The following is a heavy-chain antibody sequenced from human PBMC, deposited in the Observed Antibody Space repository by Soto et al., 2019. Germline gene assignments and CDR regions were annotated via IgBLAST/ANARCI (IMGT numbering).Heavy chain of an antibody. D-gene: IGHD3-9*01. CDR1: GGTFSSYA. J-gene: IGHJ4*02. Sequence: QVQLVQSGAEVKKPGSSVKVSSKASGGTFSSYAISWVRQAPGQGLEWMGGIIPIFGTANYAQKFQGRVTITSDESPSTAYMELSSLRSEDTAVYYCARDRVGDFDWFGAFDYWGQGTLVTVSS. CDR3: ARDRVGDFDWFGAFDY. CDR2: IIPIFGTA. V-gene: IGHV1-69*01.